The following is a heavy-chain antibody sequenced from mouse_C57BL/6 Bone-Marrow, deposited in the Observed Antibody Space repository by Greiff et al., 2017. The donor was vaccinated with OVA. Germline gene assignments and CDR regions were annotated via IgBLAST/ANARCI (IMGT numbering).Heavy chain of an antibody. D-gene: IGHD2-4*01. CDR3: ARGPTMITFYARDD. J-gene: IGHJ4*01. Sequence: QVQLQQSDAELVKPGASVTLSCKVSGYTFTDHTIHWMKQWPEQGLEWIGYIYPRDGSTKYKEKFKGKATLTADKSSSTAYMQLNSLTSEDSAVYFCARGPTMITFYARDDWGQGTSVTVSS. V-gene: IGHV1-78*01. CDR1: GYTFTDHT. CDR2: IYPRDGST.